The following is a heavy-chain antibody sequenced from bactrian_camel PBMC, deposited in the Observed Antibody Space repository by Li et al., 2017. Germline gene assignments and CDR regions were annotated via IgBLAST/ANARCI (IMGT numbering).Heavy chain of an antibody. V-gene: IGHV3S53*01. D-gene: IGHD2*01. Sequence: QVQLVESGGGSVQAGGSLIISCVASGYSSYCMGWFRQAPGKEREGVAAVDDDGTTVYADSVKGRFTISKAVTQTTVYLQMNSLKPEDTAMYYCAMNWGRIDGGSLTQPEYLYWGQGTQVTVS. CDR1: GYSSYC. J-gene: IGHJ4*01. CDR3: AMNWGRIDGGSLTQPEYLY. CDR2: VDDDGTT.